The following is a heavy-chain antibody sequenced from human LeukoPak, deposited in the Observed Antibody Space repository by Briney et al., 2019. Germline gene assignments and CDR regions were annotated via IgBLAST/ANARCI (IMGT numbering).Heavy chain of an antibody. CDR2: ISAYNGNT. Sequence: ASVKVYCKASGYTFTSYGISWVRQAPGQGLEWMGWISAYNGNTNYAQKLQGRVTMTTDTSTSTAYMELRSLRSDDTAVYYCARDEGYCSSTSCSEFDYWGQGTLVTVSS. V-gene: IGHV1-18*01. CDR1: GYTFTSYG. J-gene: IGHJ4*02. D-gene: IGHD2-2*01. CDR3: ARDEGYCSSTSCSEFDY.